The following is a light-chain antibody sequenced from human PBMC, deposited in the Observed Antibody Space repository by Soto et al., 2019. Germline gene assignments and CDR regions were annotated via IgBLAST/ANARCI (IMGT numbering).Light chain of an antibody. J-gene: IGLJ2*01. CDR2: DVI. V-gene: IGLV2-11*01. CDR3: CSYAGSYSVI. CDR1: TNDVGGYNY. Sequence: QSVLTQPRSVSGSPGQSVTISCAGTTNDVGGYNYVSWYQQHPGKAPKVLIYDVIKRPSGVPDRFSGSRSGNTASLTSSGLQAEDEAAYFCCSYAGSYSVIFGGGTKLTVL.